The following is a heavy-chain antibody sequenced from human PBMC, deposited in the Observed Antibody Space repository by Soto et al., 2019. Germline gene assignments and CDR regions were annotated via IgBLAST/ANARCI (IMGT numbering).Heavy chain of an antibody. Sequence: PGGSLRLSCAASGITFSSYAMSWVRQAPGKGLEWVSVMSISGGGTYYADSVKGRFTISRDNSKDTLYLQMNSLRAEDTAVYYCAKWRTMIVVVSVDYWGQGTLVTGSS. V-gene: IGHV3-23*01. CDR1: GITFSSYA. CDR3: AKWRTMIVVVSVDY. CDR2: MSISGGGT. D-gene: IGHD3-22*01. J-gene: IGHJ4*02.